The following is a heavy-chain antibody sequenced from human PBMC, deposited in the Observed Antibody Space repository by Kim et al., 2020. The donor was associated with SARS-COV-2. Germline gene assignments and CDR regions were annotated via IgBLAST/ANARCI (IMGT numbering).Heavy chain of an antibody. Sequence: GGSLRLSCAASGFTFSEYWMTWVRQAPGKGLEWVANLKPDGSESHYVDSVRGRFTITRDNPKNSLYLQMNNLRAEDAGVSFCVRDQEELPKFDPYYYIMGVWGQGTTVTVSS. CDR3: VRDQEELPKFDPYYYIMGV. D-gene: IGHD3-9*01. CDR1: GFTFSEYW. J-gene: IGHJ6*02. V-gene: IGHV3-7*01. CDR2: LKPDGSES.